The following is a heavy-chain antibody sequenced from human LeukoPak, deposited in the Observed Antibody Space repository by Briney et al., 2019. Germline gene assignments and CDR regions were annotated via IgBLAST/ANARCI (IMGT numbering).Heavy chain of an antibody. CDR2: ISYDGSNK. V-gene: IGHV3-30*04. CDR3: AKTPPGGLGFP. J-gene: IGHJ5*02. Sequence: PGGSLRLSCAASGFTFSSYAMHWVRQAPGKGLEWVAVISYDGSNKYYADSVRGRFTISRDNSKNTLYLQMNSLRAEDTAVYYCAKTPPGGLGFPRGQGTLVTVSS. D-gene: IGHD4-17*01. CDR1: GFTFSSYA.